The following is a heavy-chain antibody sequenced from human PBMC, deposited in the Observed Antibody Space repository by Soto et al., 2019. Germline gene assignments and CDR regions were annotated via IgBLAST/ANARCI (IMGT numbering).Heavy chain of an antibody. CDR1: GGSISSYY. J-gene: IGHJ6*02. D-gene: IGHD1-26*01. CDR2: IYYSGST. V-gene: IGHV4-59*01. Sequence: SETLSLTCTVSGGSISSYYWSWIRQPPGKGLEWIGYIYYSGSTNYNPSLKSRVTISVDTSKNQFSLKLSSVTAADTAVYYCARAGGSYYSPYYYYGMDVWGQGTTVTVSS. CDR3: ARAGGSYYSPYYYYGMDV.